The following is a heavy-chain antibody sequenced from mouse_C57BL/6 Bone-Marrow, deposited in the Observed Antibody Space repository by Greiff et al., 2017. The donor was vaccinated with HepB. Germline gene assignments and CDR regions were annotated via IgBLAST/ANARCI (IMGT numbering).Heavy chain of an antibody. J-gene: IGHJ2*01. CDR2: IYPRSGNT. CDR3: ARCYGSSYRFDY. V-gene: IGHV1-81*01. D-gene: IGHD1-1*01. Sequence: QVQLKQSGAELARPGASVKLSCKASGYTFTSYGISWVKQRTGQGLEWIGEIYPRSGNTYYNEKFKGKATLTADKSSSTAYMELRSLTSEDSAVYFCARCYGSSYRFDYWGQGTTLTVSS. CDR1: GYTFTSYG.